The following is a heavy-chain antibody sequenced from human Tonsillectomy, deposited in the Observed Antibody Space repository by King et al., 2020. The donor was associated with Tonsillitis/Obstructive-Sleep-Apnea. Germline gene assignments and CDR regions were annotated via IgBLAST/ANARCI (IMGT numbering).Heavy chain of an antibody. J-gene: IGHJ4*02. CDR2: IVVGSGNT. Sequence: QLVQSGPEVKKPGTSVKVSCKASGFTFTSSAVQWVRQARGQRLEWIGWIVVGSGNTNYAQKFQERVTITRDMSTSTAYIELSSLRSEDTAVYYCAAAYYDYVWGSYRYEGVDYWGQGTLVTVSS. D-gene: IGHD3-16*02. CDR3: AAAYYDYVWGSYRYEGVDY. V-gene: IGHV1-58*01. CDR1: GFTFTSSA.